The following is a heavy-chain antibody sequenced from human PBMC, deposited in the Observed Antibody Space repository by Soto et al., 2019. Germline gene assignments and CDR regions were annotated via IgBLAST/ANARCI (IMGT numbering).Heavy chain of an antibody. CDR1: GGTFSRHA. CDR3: ARAAIHGSSGYFWFDP. CDR2: IIPLFGTT. V-gene: IGHV1-69*01. D-gene: IGHD6-13*01. J-gene: IGHJ5*02. Sequence: QVQLVQSGSEVKMPGSSVKVSCKTSGGTFSRHAINWVRQAPGQGLEWMGGIIPLFGTTNYAQKFKGRVTISADESTSTAYMELSSLTSEDAAVYYRARAAIHGSSGYFWFDPWGQGTLVTVSS.